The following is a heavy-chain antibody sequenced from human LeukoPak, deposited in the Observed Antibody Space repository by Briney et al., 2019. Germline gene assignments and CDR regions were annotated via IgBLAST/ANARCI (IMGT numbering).Heavy chain of an antibody. J-gene: IGHJ6*02. V-gene: IGHV1-2*06. CDR3: AGEASSIRVVVYYGMDV. Sequence: GASVNVSFKASGYTFTGYYMHWVRQAPGQGLEWMGRINPNSGGTNYAQKFQGRVTMTRDTSISTAYIELSRLRSDDTAVYYCAGEASSIRVVVYYGMDVWGQGTTVTVSS. CDR1: GYTFTGYY. D-gene: IGHD2-15*01. CDR2: INPNSGGT.